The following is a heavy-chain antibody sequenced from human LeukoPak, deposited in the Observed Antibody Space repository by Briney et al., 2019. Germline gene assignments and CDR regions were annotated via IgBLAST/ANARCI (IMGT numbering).Heavy chain of an antibody. CDR3: ARGLRDYDFWSGYYFDY. Sequence: ASVKVSCKASGYTFTSYYMHWVRQAPGQGLEWMGIINPSGGSTSYAQKFQGRVTMTRDTSTSTVYVELSSLRSEDTAVYYCARGLRDYDFWSGYYFDYWGQGTLVTVSS. J-gene: IGHJ4*02. CDR2: INPSGGST. CDR1: GYTFTSYY. D-gene: IGHD3-3*01. V-gene: IGHV1-46*03.